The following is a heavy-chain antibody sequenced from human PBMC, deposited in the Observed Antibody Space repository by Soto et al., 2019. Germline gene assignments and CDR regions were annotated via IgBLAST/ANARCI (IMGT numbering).Heavy chain of an antibody. CDR2: MNPNSANT. J-gene: IGHJ4*01. D-gene: IGHD6-19*01. Sequence: GASVKVSCKASGYIFTSYDINWVRQATGQGLEWMGWMNPNSANTGYAQNFQGRVTMTRNTSINTLYMELSSLKSEDTAVYYCARAKRDYSSGTYYFDYWGQGTLVTVSS. V-gene: IGHV1-8*01. CDR3: ARAKRDYSSGTYYFDY. CDR1: GYIFTSYD.